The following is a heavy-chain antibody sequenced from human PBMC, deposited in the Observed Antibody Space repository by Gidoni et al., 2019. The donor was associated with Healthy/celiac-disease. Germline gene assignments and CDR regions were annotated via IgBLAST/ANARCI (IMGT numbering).Heavy chain of an antibody. J-gene: IGHJ4*02. D-gene: IGHD3-22*01. Sequence: QVQLAQSGAEVQKPGASVNVSCKASGYTFTGSSMHWVRQAPGQGLEWMGWINPNSGGTNYAQKFQGRVTMTRDTSISTADMELSRLRSDDTAVYYCARDHPGYYYDSSGYYYYWGQGTLVTVSS. V-gene: IGHV1-2*02. CDR2: INPNSGGT. CDR1: GYTFTGSS. CDR3: ARDHPGYYYDSSGYYYY.